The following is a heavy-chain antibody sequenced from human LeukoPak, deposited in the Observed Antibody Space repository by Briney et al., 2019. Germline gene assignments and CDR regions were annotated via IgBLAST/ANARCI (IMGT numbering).Heavy chain of an antibody. V-gene: IGHV3-23*01. CDR2: ISGSGGRT. J-gene: IGHJ6*03. D-gene: IGHD6-19*01. CDR3: AREGYSSGSGNYYYYMDV. CDR1: GFSFSSYA. Sequence: GGSLGLSCAASGFSFSSYAMSWVRQTPGKGLEWVSTISGSGGRTYYPDSVKGRFTISRDNAKNSLYLQMNSLRAEDTAVYYCAREGYSSGSGNYYYYMDVWGKGTTVTVSS.